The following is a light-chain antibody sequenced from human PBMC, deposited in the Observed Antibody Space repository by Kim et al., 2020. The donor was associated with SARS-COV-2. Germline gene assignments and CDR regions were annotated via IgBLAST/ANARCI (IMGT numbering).Light chain of an antibody. CDR1: TGPVTSGHF. J-gene: IGLJ2*01. Sequence: PGRTVTLPCDSSTGPVTSGHFPYWFQQKPGQAPRTLIYDTGNRPSWTPARFSGSLLGGKAALTLSAAQPEDEADYYCLLSYSDSRVFGGRTQLTVL. V-gene: IGLV7-46*01. CDR2: DTG. CDR3: LLSYSDSRV.